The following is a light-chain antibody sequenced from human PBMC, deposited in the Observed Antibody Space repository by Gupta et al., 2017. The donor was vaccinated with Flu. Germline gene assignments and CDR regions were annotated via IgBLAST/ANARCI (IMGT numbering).Light chain of an antibody. J-gene: IGKJ2*01. CDR1: QSVLYSSNNKNY. Sequence: IVITQSSASLAVSLGERATINCKSSQSVLYSSNNKNYLAWYQQRPGKSPKLLIYWASTRESGVPDRFSGSGSGTDFTLTISSLQAEDVAIYYCQQYYITPLRFGQGTKLEIK. V-gene: IGKV4-1*01. CDR3: QQYYITPLR. CDR2: WAS.